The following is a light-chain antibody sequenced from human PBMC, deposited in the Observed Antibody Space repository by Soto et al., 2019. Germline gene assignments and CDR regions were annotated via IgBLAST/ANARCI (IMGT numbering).Light chain of an antibody. Sequence: DIQMTQSPSTLYASVGDRVSITGRASQRVDRYSAWYQQKPGKAPQLXIYDASRLESGVPSRFSGSGSGTEFTLTISSLQPDDFTTFYCQQYTDYTWTFGQGTKVDIK. J-gene: IGKJ1*01. CDR3: QQYTDYTWT. CDR2: DAS. V-gene: IGKV1-5*01. CDR1: QRVDRY.